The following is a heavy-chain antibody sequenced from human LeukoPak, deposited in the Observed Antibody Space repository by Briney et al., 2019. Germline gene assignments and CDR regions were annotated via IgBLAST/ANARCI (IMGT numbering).Heavy chain of an antibody. V-gene: IGHV4-34*01. D-gene: IGHD3-9*01. CDR3: ATGARYYDILTGYYPTPYFDY. CDR2: INHSGST. CDR1: GGSFSGYY. Sequence: TSETLSLTCAVYGGSFSGYYWSWIRQPPGKGLEWIGEINHSGSTNYNPSLKSRVTISVDTPKNQFSLKLSSVTAADTAVYYCATGARYYDILTGYYPTPYFDYWGQGTLVTVSS. J-gene: IGHJ4*02.